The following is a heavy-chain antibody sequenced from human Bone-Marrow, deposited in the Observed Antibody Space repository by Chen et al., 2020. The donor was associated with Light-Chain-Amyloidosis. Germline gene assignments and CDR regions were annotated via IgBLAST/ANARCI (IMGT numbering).Heavy chain of an antibody. J-gene: IGHJ5*02. CDR1: GFSIKDYW. V-gene: IGHV3-7*01. D-gene: IGHD3-16*01. Sequence: EVQLVESGRGLVQPGGSLTLSCVVSGFSIKDYWMTWVRQAPGRGLEWVANIKQDESEKYYVDSVKGRFTISRDNTKNSVYLQMNCLRAEDTALYYCARDRVTASGYYDSWGRGALVTVS. CDR2: IKQDESEK. CDR3: ARDRVTASGYYDS.